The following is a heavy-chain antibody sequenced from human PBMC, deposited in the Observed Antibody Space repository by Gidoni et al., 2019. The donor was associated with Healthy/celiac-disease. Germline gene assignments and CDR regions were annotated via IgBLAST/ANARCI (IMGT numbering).Heavy chain of an antibody. Sequence: QITLPESYPPLVQHTQPLTLTCTLSVFSLSTSCVGVGWIRQPPGKALECLALIYWDDDKRYSPSLKSRLTITKDTSKNQVVLTMTNMDPVDTATYYCAHSNYVDTDYWGQGTLVTVSS. CDR3: AHSNYVDTDY. J-gene: IGHJ4*02. CDR1: VFSLSTSCVG. CDR2: IYWDDDK. V-gene: IGHV2-5*02. D-gene: IGHD5-18*01.